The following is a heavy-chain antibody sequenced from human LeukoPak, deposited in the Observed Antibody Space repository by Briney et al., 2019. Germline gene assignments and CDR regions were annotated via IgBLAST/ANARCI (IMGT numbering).Heavy chain of an antibody. Sequence: PGGSLRLSCAASGFTFDDYAMHWVRQAPGKGLEWVSGISWNSGSIGYADSVKGRFTISRDNAKNSLYLQMNSLRAEDMALYYCAKSNGYGDSDDAFDIWGQGTMVTVSS. V-gene: IGHV3-9*03. CDR1: GFTFDDYA. CDR3: AKSNGYGDSDDAFDI. CDR2: ISWNSGSI. D-gene: IGHD4-17*01. J-gene: IGHJ3*02.